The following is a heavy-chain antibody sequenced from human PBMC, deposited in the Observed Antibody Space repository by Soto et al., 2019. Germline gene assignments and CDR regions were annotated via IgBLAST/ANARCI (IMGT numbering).Heavy chain of an antibody. CDR2: ISYDGSNK. Sequence: GGSLRLSCAASGFTFSIYGMHWVRQAPGKGLEWVAVISYDGSNKYYADSVKGRFTISRDNSKNTLYLQMNSLRAEDTAVYYCAKVVGLGYCTNGVCGDAFDIWGQGTMVTVSS. D-gene: IGHD2-8*01. CDR3: AKVVGLGYCTNGVCGDAFDI. J-gene: IGHJ3*02. V-gene: IGHV3-30*18. CDR1: GFTFSIYG.